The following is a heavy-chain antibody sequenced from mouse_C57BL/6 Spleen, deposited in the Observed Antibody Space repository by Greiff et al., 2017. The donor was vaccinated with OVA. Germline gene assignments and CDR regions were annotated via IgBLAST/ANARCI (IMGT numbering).Heavy chain of an antibody. D-gene: IGHD2-4*01. CDR2: IDPSDSYT. J-gene: IGHJ4*01. CDR1: GYTFTSYW. V-gene: IGHV1-69*01. CDR3: ARSKAIYYEGAMDY. Sequence: QVQLQQPGAELVMPGASVKLSCKASGYTFTSYWMHWVKQRPGQGLEWIGEIDPSDSYTNSNQKFKGKSTLTVDKSSSTAYMQLSSLTSEDSAVYYCARSKAIYYEGAMDYWGQGTSVTVSS.